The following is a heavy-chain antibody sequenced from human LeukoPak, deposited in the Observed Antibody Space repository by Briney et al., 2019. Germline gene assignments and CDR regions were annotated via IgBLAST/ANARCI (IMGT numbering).Heavy chain of an antibody. D-gene: IGHD2-2*01. Sequence: GGSLRLSCAASGIILSSYAMRWVRQVPGKGLEWVALTRYDGTNKYYGDSVKGRFTISRDNSKNTLYLQMNSLRAEDTAVYYCAKGEYQLLPLGYYMDVWGRGTTVTVSS. CDR2: TRYDGTNK. CDR1: GIILSSYA. V-gene: IGHV3-30*02. CDR3: AKGEYQLLPLGYYMDV. J-gene: IGHJ6*03.